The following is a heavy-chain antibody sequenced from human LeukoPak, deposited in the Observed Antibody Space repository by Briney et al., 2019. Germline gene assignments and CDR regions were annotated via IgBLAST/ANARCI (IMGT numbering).Heavy chain of an antibody. V-gene: IGHV3-33*01. CDR2: IWYDGSNK. CDR1: GFTFSSYG. CDR3: ARGGVAARPGYNWFDP. J-gene: IGHJ5*02. Sequence: GGSLRLSCAASGFTFSSYGMHWVRQAPGKGLEWVAVIWYDGSNKYYADSVKGRFTISRDNSKNTLYLQMNSLRAEDTAVYYCARGGVAARPGYNWFDPWGQGTLVTVSS. D-gene: IGHD6-6*01.